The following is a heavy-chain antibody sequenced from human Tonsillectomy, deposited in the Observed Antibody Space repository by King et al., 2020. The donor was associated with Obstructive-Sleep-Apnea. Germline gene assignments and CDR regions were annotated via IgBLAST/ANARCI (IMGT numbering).Heavy chain of an antibody. D-gene: IGHD5-18*01. J-gene: IGHJ4*02. CDR3: AKGSGYSYGLYYFDY. V-gene: IGHV3-9*01. CDR1: GFTFYDYA. Sequence: VQLVESGGDLVQPGRSLRLSCAASGFTFYDYAMLGVRQAPGKGLEWVSGISWDSGSIDYVDSVKGRFTISRDNAKNSLYLQMNSLRAEDTALYYCAKGSGYSYGLYYFDYWGQGTLVTVSS. CDR2: ISWDSGSI.